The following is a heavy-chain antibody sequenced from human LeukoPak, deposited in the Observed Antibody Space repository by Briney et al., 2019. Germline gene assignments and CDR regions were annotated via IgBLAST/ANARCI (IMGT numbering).Heavy chain of an antibody. D-gene: IGHD3-22*01. J-gene: IGHJ4*02. V-gene: IGHV3-53*01. CDR2: IYSGGST. Sequence: TGGSLRLSCAASGFTVSSNYMSWVRQAPGKGLEWVSVIYSGGSTYYADSVKGRFTISRDNSKNTLYLQMNSLRAEDTAVYYCARLSPTYYYDSSGTYFDYWGQGTPVTVSS. CDR3: ARLSPTYYYDSSGTYFDY. CDR1: GFTVSSNY.